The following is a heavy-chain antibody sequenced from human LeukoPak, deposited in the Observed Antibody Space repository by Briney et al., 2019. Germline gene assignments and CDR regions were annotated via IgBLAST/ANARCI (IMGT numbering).Heavy chain of an antibody. CDR3: AREYVLMVSDY. CDR2: ISAYNGDT. Sequence: ASVKVSCKASGYTFTGYYIHWVRQAPGQGLEWVGWISAYNGDTHYAQKLQGRVTMTTDTSTSTAYMELRSLRSDDTAVYFCAREYVLMVSDYWGQGTLVTVSS. CDR1: GYTFTGYY. D-gene: IGHD3-10*02. V-gene: IGHV1-18*04. J-gene: IGHJ4*02.